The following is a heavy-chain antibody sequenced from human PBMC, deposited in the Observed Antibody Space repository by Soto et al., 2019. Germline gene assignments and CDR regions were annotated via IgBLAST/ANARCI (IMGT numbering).Heavy chain of an antibody. J-gene: IGHJ3*02. CDR1: GISLSTSGVG. CDR3: ARGRATLPVFAFDI. D-gene: IGHD1-1*01. Sequence: QITLKGSGPTLVKPTQPLTLTCTLSGISLSTSGVGLGWIRQTPGKALEWLALVYWNDDKHYSPSLKSRLTLIKDTSKTQAILTMTNMAPVDTATYYCARGRATLPVFAFDICGQRTVVTVSS. V-gene: IGHV2-5*01. CDR2: VYWNDDK.